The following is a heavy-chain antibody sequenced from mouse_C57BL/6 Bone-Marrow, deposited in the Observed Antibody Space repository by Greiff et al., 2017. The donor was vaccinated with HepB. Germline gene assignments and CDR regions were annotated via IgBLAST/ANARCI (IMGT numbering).Heavy chain of an antibody. D-gene: IGHD2-3*01. V-gene: IGHV1-64*01. CDR2: IHPNSGST. CDR1: GYTFTSYW. Sequence: QVQLKQPGAELVKPGASVKLSCKASGYTFTSYWMHWVKQRPGQGLEWIGMIHPNSGSTNYNEKFKSKATLTVDKSSSTAYMQLSSLTSEDSAVYYCARWRLLLDFDYWGQGTTLTVSS. J-gene: IGHJ2*01. CDR3: ARWRLLLDFDY.